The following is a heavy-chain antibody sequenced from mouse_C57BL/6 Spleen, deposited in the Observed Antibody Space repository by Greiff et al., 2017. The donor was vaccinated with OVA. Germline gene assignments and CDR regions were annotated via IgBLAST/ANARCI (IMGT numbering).Heavy chain of an antibody. Sequence: VKLMESGAELAKPGASVKLSCKASGYTFTSYWMHWVKQRPGQGLEWIGYINPSSGYTKYNQKFKDKATLTADKSSSTAYMLQSSLSYEDSAVYYCARDYDYCYVDVWGTGTTVTVSS. CDR2: INPSSGYT. CDR3: ARDYDYCYVDV. V-gene: IGHV1-7*01. D-gene: IGHD2-4*01. CDR1: GYTFTSYW. J-gene: IGHJ1*03.